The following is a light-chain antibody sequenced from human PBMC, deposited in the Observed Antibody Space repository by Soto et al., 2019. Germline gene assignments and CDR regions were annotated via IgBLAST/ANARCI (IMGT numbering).Light chain of an antibody. CDR2: GST. J-gene: IGLJ2*01. Sequence: QSVLTQPPSVSGATGQRVTISCTGSSSNIGAYYVVHWYQQLPGAAPKLLIYGSTNRPSGVPDRFSGSKSGTSASLAITGLQAEDEADYYCQSYDNSLSAFVFSGGTKLTVL. CDR1: SSNIGAYYV. V-gene: IGLV1-40*01. CDR3: QSYDNSLSAFV.